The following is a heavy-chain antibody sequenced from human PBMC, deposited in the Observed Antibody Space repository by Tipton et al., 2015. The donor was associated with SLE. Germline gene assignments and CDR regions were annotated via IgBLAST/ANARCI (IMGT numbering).Heavy chain of an antibody. CDR1: GGSFSGYY. D-gene: IGHD5-24*01. V-gene: IGHV4-34*01. Sequence: TLSLTCAVYGGSFSGYYWSWIRQPPGKGLEWIGKINHSGSTNYNPSLKSRVTISVDTSKNQFSLRLSSVTAADTAAYYCARHRAMATVTDYFDNWGQGTLVTVSS. CDR3: ARHRAMATVTDYFDN. CDR2: INHSGST. J-gene: IGHJ4*02.